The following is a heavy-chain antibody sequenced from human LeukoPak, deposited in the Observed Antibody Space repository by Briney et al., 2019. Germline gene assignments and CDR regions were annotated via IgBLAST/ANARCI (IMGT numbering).Heavy chain of an antibody. D-gene: IGHD5-18*01. CDR2: IYSGGST. CDR3: ARDPDNPADTAMVYYGMDV. Sequence: GGSLRLSCAASGFTVSSSYMSWVRQAPGKGLEWVSVIYSGGSTYYADSVKGRFTISRDNSKNTLYLQMNSLRAEDTAVYYCARDPDNPADTAMVYYGMDVWGQGTTVTVSS. V-gene: IGHV3-53*05. CDR1: GFTVSSSY. J-gene: IGHJ6*02.